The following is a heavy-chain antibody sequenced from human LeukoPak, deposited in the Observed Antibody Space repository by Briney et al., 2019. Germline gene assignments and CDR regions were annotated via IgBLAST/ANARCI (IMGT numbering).Heavy chain of an antibody. CDR1: GFTFSSYN. Sequence: PGGSLRLSCAGSGFTFSSYNMNWVRQAPGKGLEWVAVMSYDGNNKDFADSVKGRFTISRDNSKNTLYLQMNSLRAEDTAVYYCARGNNVLMVTGCFDYWGQGTLVTVSS. D-gene: IGHD2-21*02. V-gene: IGHV3-30-3*01. CDR3: ARGNNVLMVTGCFDY. CDR2: MSYDGNNK. J-gene: IGHJ4*02.